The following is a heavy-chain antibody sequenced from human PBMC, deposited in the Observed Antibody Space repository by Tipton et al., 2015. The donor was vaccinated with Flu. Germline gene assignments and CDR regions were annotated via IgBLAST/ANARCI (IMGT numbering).Heavy chain of an antibody. J-gene: IGHJ4*02. CDR1: GDSISSDTYY. CDR2: IYTSGRT. CDR3: VVTRWGGVDY. Sequence: TLSLTCTVSGDSISSDTYYWNWIRQPAGKGLEWIGRIYTSGRTNYNPSLQSRVTISVDTSKNQISLRLSSVTAADTAIYYCVVTRWGGVDYWGQGTLVTVSS. V-gene: IGHV4-61*02. D-gene: IGHD4-23*01.